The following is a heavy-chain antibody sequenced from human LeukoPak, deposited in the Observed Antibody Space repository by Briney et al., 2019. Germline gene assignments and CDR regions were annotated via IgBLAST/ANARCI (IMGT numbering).Heavy chain of an antibody. V-gene: IGHV3-53*01. J-gene: IGHJ4*02. CDR3: ARESRDGYNRAFDY. Sequence: GGSLRLSCAASGFTVSSNYMSWVRQAPGKGLEWVSVIYSGGSTYYTASVKGRVTISIDNSKNTLYLQMNSVRAEDTAVYYCARESRDGYNRAFDYWGQGTLVTVSS. D-gene: IGHD5-24*01. CDR2: IYSGGST. CDR1: GFTVSSNY.